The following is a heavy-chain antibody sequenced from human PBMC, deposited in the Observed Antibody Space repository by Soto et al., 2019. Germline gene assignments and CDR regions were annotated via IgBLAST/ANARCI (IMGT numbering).Heavy chain of an antibody. Sequence: GGSLRLSCAASGFTFSSYWMSWVRQAPGKGLEWVANIKQDGSEKYYVDSVKGRFTISRDNAKNSLYLQMNSLRAEDTAVYYCARAEGLLFLESLSYFDYWGQGTRVTLSS. J-gene: IGHJ4*02. V-gene: IGHV3-7*01. CDR2: IKQDGSEK. CDR1: GFTFSSYW. CDR3: ARAEGLLFLESLSYFDY. D-gene: IGHD3-3*01.